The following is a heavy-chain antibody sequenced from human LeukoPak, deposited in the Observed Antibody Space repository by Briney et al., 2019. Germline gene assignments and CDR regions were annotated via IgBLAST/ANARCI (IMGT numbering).Heavy chain of an antibody. CDR2: IYYSGST. CDR1: GGAINRYY. D-gene: IGHD3-10*01. CDR3: ASHYASGFDS. V-gene: IGHV4-59*07. J-gene: IGHJ4*02. Sequence: SDTLSLNCTVSGGAINRYYWSWFRQSQGKGLEWIRYIYYSGSTNYNPSLKRRVNISIDTSRNQFSLKLSSVTAADTAVYYCASHYASGFDSWGQGTLVTVSS.